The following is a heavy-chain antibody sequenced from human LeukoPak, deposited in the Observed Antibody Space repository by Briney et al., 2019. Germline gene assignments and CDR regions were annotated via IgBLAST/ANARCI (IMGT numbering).Heavy chain of an antibody. J-gene: IGHJ5*02. CDR2: INQDGSDK. D-gene: IGHD3-10*01. Sequence: GGSLRLSCAASGFTFNNYWMSWVRQAPGKGLEWLASINQDGSDKYYVDSVKGRFTISRDNAKNSLFLQMSSLRVEDTAVYYCGRRKQAGREWFDPWGQGTLVIVSS. CDR1: GFTFNNYW. V-gene: IGHV3-7*01. CDR3: GRRKQAGREWFDP.